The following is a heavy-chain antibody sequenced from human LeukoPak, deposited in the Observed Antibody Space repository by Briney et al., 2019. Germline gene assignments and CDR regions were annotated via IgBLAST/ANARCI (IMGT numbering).Heavy chain of an antibody. J-gene: IGHJ4*02. V-gene: IGHV1-2*02. CDR3: AKVAPGPFHY. CDR1: GYTFTGYY. Sequence: ASVKVSCKASGYTFTGYYIHWVRQAPGQGLEWMGWINPNSGVTNYAQRFQGRVTMTRDTSITTAYVELSRLTSDDTAVYYCAKVAPGPFHYWGQGTLVTVSS. CDR2: INPNSGVT.